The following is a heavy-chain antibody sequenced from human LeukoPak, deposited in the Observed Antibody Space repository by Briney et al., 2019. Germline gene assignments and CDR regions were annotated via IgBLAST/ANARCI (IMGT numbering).Heavy chain of an antibody. CDR2: INPSGGST. V-gene: IGHV1-46*01. CDR3: AREDVVLVDAVRYYYYGMDV. D-gene: IGHD2-8*01. CDR1: GYNFISYY. Sequence: ASVKVSCKASGYNFISYYMHWVRQAPGQGLEWIGIINPSGGSTSYAQKFQDRVTMTRDTSTSTVYMELSSLKSEDTAVYYRAREDVVLVDAVRYYYYGMDVWGQGTTVTVS. J-gene: IGHJ6*02.